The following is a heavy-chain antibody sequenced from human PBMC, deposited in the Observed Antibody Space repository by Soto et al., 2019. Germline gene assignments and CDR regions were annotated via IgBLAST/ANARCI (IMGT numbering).Heavy chain of an antibody. J-gene: IGHJ5*02. Sequence: QVQLVESGGGVVQPGRSLRLSCAASGFTFSSYAMHWVRQAPGKGLEWVAVISFDGGNKIYADSVKGRFTISRDNPRETLYLQMNSLRVEDTAVYFWARGPIAARPAWFDPWGQGTLVTVSS. CDR2: ISFDGGNK. D-gene: IGHD6-6*01. CDR1: GFTFSSYA. CDR3: ARGPIAARPAWFDP. V-gene: IGHV3-30-3*01.